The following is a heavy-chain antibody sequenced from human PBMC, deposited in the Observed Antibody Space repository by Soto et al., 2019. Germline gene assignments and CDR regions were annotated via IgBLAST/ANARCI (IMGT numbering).Heavy chain of an antibody. V-gene: IGHV3-66*01. CDR2: IYSGGST. CDR3: ARENLVRGVMIGAQ. J-gene: IGHJ4*02. Sequence: VQLVESGGGLVQPGGSLRLSCAASGFTVSSNYMSWVRQAPGKGLEWVSVIYSGGSTYYADSVKGRFTISRDNSKNTLYLQMNSLRAEDTAVYYCARENLVRGVMIGAQWGQGTLVTVSS. CDR1: GFTVSSNY. D-gene: IGHD3-10*01.